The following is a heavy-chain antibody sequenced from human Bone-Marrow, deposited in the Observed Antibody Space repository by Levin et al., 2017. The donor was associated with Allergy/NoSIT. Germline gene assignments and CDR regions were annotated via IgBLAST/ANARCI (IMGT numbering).Heavy chain of an antibody. J-gene: IGHJ6*03. V-gene: IGHV3-30-3*01. CDR3: ARGPLRSPNHYYFYMDV. Sequence: PGGSLRLSCAASGFTFNYYALHWVRQXXGKGLEWVAVLSSDVNNPYYTDSVKGRFTISRDNSKNTLSLLMSGLRAEDTAVYYCARGPLRSPNHYYFYMDVWGKGTTVTVSS. CDR2: LSSDVNNP. CDR1: GFTFNYYA. D-gene: IGHD4-17*01.